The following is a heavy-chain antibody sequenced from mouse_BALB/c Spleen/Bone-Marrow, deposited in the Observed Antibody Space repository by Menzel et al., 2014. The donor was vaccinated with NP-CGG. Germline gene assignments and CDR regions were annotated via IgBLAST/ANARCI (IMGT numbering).Heavy chain of an antibody. V-gene: IGHV5-9-2*01. D-gene: IGHD2-4*01. Sequence: EVMLVESGGGLVKSGGSLKLSCAASGFSFSNYGMSWLRQTPEKRLEGVATISGDGRYTFYSDSVKGRFTISRDNAKNNLYLQLSGLRSEDTALYYCARHAYYDQTEVSFVCWGQGTLVTVSA. CDR2: ISGDGRYT. J-gene: IGHJ3*01. CDR1: GFSFSNYG. CDR3: ARHAYYDQTEVSFVC.